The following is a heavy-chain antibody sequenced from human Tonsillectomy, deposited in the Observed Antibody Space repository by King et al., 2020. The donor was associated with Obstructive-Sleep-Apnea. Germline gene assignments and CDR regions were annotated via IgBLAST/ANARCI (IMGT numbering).Heavy chain of an antibody. D-gene: IGHD2-2*01. Sequence: QLQESGPGLVKPSETLSLTCTVSGGSISSTSYYLGWIRQPPGKGLEWIGSIYYSGSTYYNPSLKSRVTISIDTSKNQLSLKLSSVTAADTAVYYCVRDCTSCNWGLDAFDIWGQGTMVTVSS. J-gene: IGHJ3*02. CDR3: VRDCTSCNWGLDAFDI. V-gene: IGHV4-39*07. CDR1: GGSISSTSYY. CDR2: IYYSGST.